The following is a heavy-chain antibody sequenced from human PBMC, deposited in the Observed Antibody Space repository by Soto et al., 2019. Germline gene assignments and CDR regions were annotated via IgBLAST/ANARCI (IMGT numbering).Heavy chain of an antibody. Sequence: PSETLSLTCTVSGGSISSYYWSWIRQPPGKGLEWIGYIYYSGSTNYNPSLKSRVTISVDTSKNQFSLKLSSVTAADTAVYYCARDCSGGSCYRIPHPFDLWGRGTLVTVSS. V-gene: IGHV4-59*12. D-gene: IGHD2-15*01. CDR3: ARDCSGGSCYRIPHPFDL. J-gene: IGHJ2*01. CDR1: GGSISSYY. CDR2: IYYSGST.